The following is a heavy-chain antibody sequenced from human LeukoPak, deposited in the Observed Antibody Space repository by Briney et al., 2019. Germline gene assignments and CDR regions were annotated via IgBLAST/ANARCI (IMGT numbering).Heavy chain of an antibody. J-gene: IGHJ4*02. D-gene: IGHD5-24*01. CDR3: ARQSGEMATIPLDY. CDR2: IYYSGST. Sequence: SETLSLTCSVSGYSISNGYYWGWIRQPPGKGLEWIGSIYYSGSTYYNPSLKSRVTISVDTSKNQFSLKLSSVTAADTAVYYCARQSGEMATIPLDYWGQGTLVTVSS. CDR1: GYSISNGYY. V-gene: IGHV4-38-2*01.